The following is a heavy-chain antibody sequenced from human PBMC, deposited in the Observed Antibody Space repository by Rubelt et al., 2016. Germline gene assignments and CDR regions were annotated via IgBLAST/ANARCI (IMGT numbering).Heavy chain of an antibody. CDR1: GFIFSKYW. CDR2: IKRDGTTK. V-gene: IGHV3-7*03. J-gene: IGHJ4*02. D-gene: IGHD4-23*01. CDR3: AKDFSYGSYSYSDY. Sequence: GLVQPGGSLRICCAGSGFIFSKYWMSWVRQAPGKGLEWVANIKRDGTTKYYVDSVKGRFTISRDNDKSSVCLQMNSLRAEDTAVYYCAKDFSYGSYSYSDYWGQGTLVTVSS.